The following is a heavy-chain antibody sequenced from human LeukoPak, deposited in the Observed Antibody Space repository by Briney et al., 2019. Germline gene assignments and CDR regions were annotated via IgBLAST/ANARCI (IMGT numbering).Heavy chain of an antibody. CDR1: GYTFTSYA. J-gene: IGHJ5*02. CDR3: AREGGSSGYSYGYNWFAP. V-gene: IGHV7-4-1*02. D-gene: IGHD5-18*01. Sequence: ASVKVSCKASGYTFTSYAMNWVRQAPGQGLEWMGWINTDTGNPTYAQGFTGRFVFSLDTSVNTAYLQISSLKVDDTAVYYCAREGGSSGYSYGYNWFAPWGQGTLVTVSS. CDR2: INTDTGNP.